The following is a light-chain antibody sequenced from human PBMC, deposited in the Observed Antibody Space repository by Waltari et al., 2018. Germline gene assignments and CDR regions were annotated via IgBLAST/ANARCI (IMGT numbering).Light chain of an antibody. J-gene: IGLJ1*01. CDR2: RNN. CDR3: AAWDDSLSGYV. Sequence: QSVLTQPPSASGTPGQRVTIPCFGSSSNIGSNYVYWYQQLPGTAPKLLIYRNNQRPSGVPDRFSGSKSGTSASLAISGLRSEDEADYYCAAWDDSLSGYVFGTGTKVTVL. CDR1: SSNIGSNY. V-gene: IGLV1-47*01.